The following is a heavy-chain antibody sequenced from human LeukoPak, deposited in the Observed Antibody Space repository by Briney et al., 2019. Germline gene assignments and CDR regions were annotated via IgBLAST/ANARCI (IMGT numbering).Heavy chain of an antibody. Sequence: QASETLSLTRTVSGGSISSSSYYWGWIRQPPGKRLEWIGSIYYSGSTYYNPSLKSRVTISVDTSKNQFSLKLSSVTAADTAVYYCARVFSLSRGHYFDYWGQGTLVTVSS. D-gene: IGHD1-26*01. V-gene: IGHV4-39*07. J-gene: IGHJ4*02. CDR1: GGSISSSSYY. CDR2: IYYSGST. CDR3: ARVFSLSRGHYFDY.